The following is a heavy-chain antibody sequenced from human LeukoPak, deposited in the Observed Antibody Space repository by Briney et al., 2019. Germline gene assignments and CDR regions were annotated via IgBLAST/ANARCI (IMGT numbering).Heavy chain of an antibody. CDR3: ARLSTDSGSYYGGFEL. D-gene: IGHD1-26*01. V-gene: IGHV4-34*01. CDR1: GGSLSGYY. CDR2: NNIRRST. Sequence: SETLSLTCAVSGGSLSGYYSSWIRQPPGKGLEWIGENNIRRSTSDSPSLKSRVTISVDASYTHFSLKRSSVTATYTAVYYCARLSTDSGSYYGGFELLGQGTM. J-gene: IGHJ3*01.